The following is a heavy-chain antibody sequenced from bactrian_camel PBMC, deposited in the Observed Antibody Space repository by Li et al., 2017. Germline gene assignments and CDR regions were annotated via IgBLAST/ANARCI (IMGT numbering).Heavy chain of an antibody. CDR1: GYTYSMYC. CDR3: TKDRGRAVPAGSFDY. V-gene: IGHV3S1*01. Sequence: QLVESGGGSVQVGGSLRLSCVASGYTYSMYCMGWIRQVSGKGREGVAAIDADGAINYADSAKGRFTISRDNAKNTLYLQLNSLKTEDTAMYYCTKDRGRAVPAGSFDYWAQGTQVTVS. D-gene: IGHD6*01. J-gene: IGHJ6*01. CDR2: IDADGAI.